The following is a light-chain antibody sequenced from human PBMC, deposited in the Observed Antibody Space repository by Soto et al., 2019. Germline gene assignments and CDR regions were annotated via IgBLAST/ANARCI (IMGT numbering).Light chain of an antibody. CDR3: QQSYSTAIT. CDR2: AAS. J-gene: IGKJ5*01. V-gene: IGKV1-39*01. CDR1: QGISSY. Sequence: DIPMTQSPSSLSASVGDRVTITCRASQGISSYLSWYQQKPGKAPTFLIYAASSLQRGVPSRFSGSGSGTDFTLTISSLQPEDFATYYCQQSYSTAITFDEGTRLVIK.